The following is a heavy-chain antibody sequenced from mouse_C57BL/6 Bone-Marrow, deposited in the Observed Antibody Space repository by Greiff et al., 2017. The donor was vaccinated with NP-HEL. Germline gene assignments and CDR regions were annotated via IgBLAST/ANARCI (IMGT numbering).Heavy chain of an antibody. J-gene: IGHJ4*01. Sequence: EVKLQESGPELVKPGASVKISCKASGYSFTGYYMHWVKQSHGNILDWIGYIYPYNGVSSYNQKFKGKATLTVDKSSSTAYMELRSLTSEDSAVYYCARSSYYGSSYYYAMDYWGQGTSVTVSS. CDR1: GYSFTGYY. CDR3: ARSSYYGSSYYYAMDY. CDR2: IYPYNGVS. V-gene: IGHV1-31*01. D-gene: IGHD1-1*01.